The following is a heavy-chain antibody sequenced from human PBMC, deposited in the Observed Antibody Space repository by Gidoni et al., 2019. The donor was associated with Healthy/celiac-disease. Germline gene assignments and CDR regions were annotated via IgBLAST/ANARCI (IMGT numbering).Heavy chain of an antibody. D-gene: IGHD3-22*01. CDR1: GGSISSRRYY. CDR2: IYYSGST. Sequence: QLQLQESAPGLVKPSETLSLTCTGSGGSISSRRYYWGWIRQPPAKGLEWIGSIYYSGSTYYNPSLKSRVTISVDTSKNQFSLKLSSVTAADTAVYYCARSSPITMIVSGGGAFDIWGQGTMVTVSS. V-gene: IGHV4-39*07. J-gene: IGHJ3*02. CDR3: ARSSPITMIVSGGGAFDI.